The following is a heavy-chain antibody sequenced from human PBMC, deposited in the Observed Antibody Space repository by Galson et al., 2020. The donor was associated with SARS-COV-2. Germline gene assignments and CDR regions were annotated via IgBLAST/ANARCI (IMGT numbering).Heavy chain of an antibody. CDR3: ARGQQTELLTPFDF. D-gene: IGHD1-26*01. J-gene: IGHJ4*02. CDR2: IYDSGNT. CDR1: GRSVSRGAFS. V-gene: IGHV4-30-2*01. Sequence: PSETLYLTCAVSGRSVSRGAFSWNWIRQPPRKGLEWIGHIYDSGNTYYNPSLKSRVSISVDRSKNQFSLNLSSVTAADTAVYYCARGQQTELLTPFDFWGQGTLVTVSS.